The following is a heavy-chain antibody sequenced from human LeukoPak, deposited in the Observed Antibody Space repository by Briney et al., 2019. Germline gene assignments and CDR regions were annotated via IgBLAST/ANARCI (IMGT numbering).Heavy chain of an antibody. CDR3: ARDSEIASGGSDF. CDR1: GFTFSSYW. J-gene: IGHJ4*02. Sequence: GGSLRLSCAASGFTFSSYWMSWVRQAPGKGLEWVANIKPDGSGKYFVDSVKGRFTISRDNAKSSLYLQMNRLRDEDTAVYYCARDSEIASGGSDFWGQGTLVTVSS. CDR2: IKPDGSGK. V-gene: IGHV3-7*01. D-gene: IGHD6-13*01.